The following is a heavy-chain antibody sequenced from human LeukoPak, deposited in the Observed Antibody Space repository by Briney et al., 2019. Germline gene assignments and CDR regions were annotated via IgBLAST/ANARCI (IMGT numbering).Heavy chain of an antibody. CDR2: ISSSGSTI. CDR1: GFTFSDYY. V-gene: IGHV3-11*04. J-gene: IGHJ4*02. Sequence: GGSLRLSXAASGFTFSDYYMSWIRQSPGKGLEWVSYISSSGSTIYYADSVKGRFTISRDNAKNPLYLQMNSLRAEDTAVYYCARDPTEMATAYFDYWGQGTLVTVSS. D-gene: IGHD5-24*01. CDR3: ARDPTEMATAYFDY.